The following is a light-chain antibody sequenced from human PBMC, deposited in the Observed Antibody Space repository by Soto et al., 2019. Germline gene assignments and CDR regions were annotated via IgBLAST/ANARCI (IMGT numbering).Light chain of an antibody. CDR2: WAS. V-gene: IGKV4-1*01. CDR3: QHYYSAPPR. Sequence: IVMSHSPDSLAVSLGERATINCKSSQNILYISINKNYLAWYQQKPGQPPKLLISWASTRESGVPDRFSGSVSGKNFTLTIGSLQAEDVAVYYCQHYYSAPPRFGQGTRVE. J-gene: IGKJ1*01. CDR1: QNILYISINKNY.